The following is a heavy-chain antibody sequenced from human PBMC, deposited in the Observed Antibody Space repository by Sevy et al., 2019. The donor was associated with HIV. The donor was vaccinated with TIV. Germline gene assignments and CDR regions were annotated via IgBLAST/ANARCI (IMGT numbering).Heavy chain of an antibody. CDR2: IIPIFGTA. CDR1: GGTFSSYA. J-gene: IGHJ6*02. V-gene: IGHV1-69*13. Sequence: ASVKVSCKASGGTFSSYAISWVRQAPGQGLEWMGGIIPIFGTANYAQKFQGRVMITAYESTSTAYMELSSLRSEDTAVYYCASPGRDFWSGYYHYYYGMDVWGQGTTVTVSS. D-gene: IGHD3-3*01. CDR3: ASPGRDFWSGYYHYYYGMDV.